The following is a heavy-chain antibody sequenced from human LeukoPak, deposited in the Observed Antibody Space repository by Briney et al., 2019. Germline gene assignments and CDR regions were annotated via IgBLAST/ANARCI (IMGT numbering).Heavy chain of an antibody. CDR3: ARDGGLGAAAGLDY. CDR1: GFTFDDYA. CDR2: ISWNSGSR. V-gene: IGHV3-9*01. D-gene: IGHD6-13*01. J-gene: IGHJ4*02. Sequence: GGSLRLSCAASGFTFDDYAMHWVRQAPGKGLEWVSGISWNSGSRGYADSVKGRFTISRDNAKNSLFLQMNSLRAEDTAVYYCARDGGLGAAAGLDYWGQGTLVTVSS.